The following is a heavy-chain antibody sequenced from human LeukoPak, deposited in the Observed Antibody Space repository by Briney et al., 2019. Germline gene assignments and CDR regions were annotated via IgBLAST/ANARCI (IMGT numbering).Heavy chain of an antibody. D-gene: IGHD3-10*01. Sequence: SETLSLTCIVSDGSISSSSYYWGWIRQPPGRGLEWIGTIYYSGSTYYNPSLKSRVTISVDASKNQFSLKLSSVTAADTAVYYCARLLWFGQFYFDYWGQGTLATVSS. J-gene: IGHJ4*02. CDR3: ARLLWFGQFYFDY. V-gene: IGHV4-39*07. CDR1: DGSISSSSYY. CDR2: IYYSGST.